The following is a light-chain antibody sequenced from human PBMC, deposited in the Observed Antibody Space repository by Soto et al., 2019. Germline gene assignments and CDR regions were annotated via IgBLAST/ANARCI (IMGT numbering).Light chain of an antibody. CDR3: QQYGSSLTWT. CDR2: GAS. V-gene: IGKV3-20*01. J-gene: IGKJ1*01. Sequence: EIVLTQSPGTLSWSPLEIATLSVMASQSVSSSSLAWYQKKPGQAPRLLIYGASSRAAGVPDRFSGSGSGTDFTLTISRLEPEHFAVYYCQQYGSSLTWTFGQGTKVDIK. CDR1: QSVSSSS.